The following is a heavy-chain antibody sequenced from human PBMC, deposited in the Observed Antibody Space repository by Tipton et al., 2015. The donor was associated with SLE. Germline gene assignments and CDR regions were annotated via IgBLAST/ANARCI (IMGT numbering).Heavy chain of an antibody. Sequence: SLRLSCAASGFTFSNYGMHWVRQAPGKGLEWVAAIWYDGSNKYYADSVKGRFTISRDNSKNTVYLQMNSLRAGDTAVYYCARGWEGCGDYLLDAFDRWGQGTVVTVSS. CDR2: IWYDGSNK. CDR1: GFTFSNYG. V-gene: IGHV3-33*01. J-gene: IGHJ3*02. D-gene: IGHD4-17*01. CDR3: ARGWEGCGDYLLDAFDR.